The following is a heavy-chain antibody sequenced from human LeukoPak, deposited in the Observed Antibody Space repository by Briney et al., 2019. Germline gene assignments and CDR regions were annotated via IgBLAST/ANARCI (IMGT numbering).Heavy chain of an antibody. CDR1: GGSIRNYY. CDR2: MSYSGNT. J-gene: IGHJ4*02. CDR3: ARGDGYNWEYFFDY. V-gene: IGHV4-59*01. D-gene: IGHD5-24*01. Sequence: SETLSLTCTVSGGSIRNYYWSWIRQPPGKGLEWIGDMSYSGNTNYNPSLKSRVTISLDTSKNQFSLKLTSVTAADTALYYCARGDGYNWEYFFDYWGQGTLVTVSS.